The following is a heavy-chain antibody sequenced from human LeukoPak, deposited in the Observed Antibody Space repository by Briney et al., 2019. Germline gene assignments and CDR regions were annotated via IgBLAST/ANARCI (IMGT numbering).Heavy chain of an antibody. D-gene: IGHD5-18*01. Sequence: PGGSLRLSCAACGFTFSSYYMSWVRQAPGKGLEWVSSISSSSSHIYYADSVKGRFTISRDNAKNLLYLQMNSLRAEDTAVYYCARTQLSDTAMSYFDYWGRGTLVTVSS. V-gene: IGHV3-21*01. CDR2: ISSSSSHI. CDR1: GFTFSSYY. J-gene: IGHJ4*02. CDR3: ARTQLSDTAMSYFDY.